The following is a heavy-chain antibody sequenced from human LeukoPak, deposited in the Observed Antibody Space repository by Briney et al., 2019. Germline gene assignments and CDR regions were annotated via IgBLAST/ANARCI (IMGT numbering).Heavy chain of an antibody. CDR1: GFTFSSYG. Sequence: GGSLRLSCAASGFTFSSYGMHWVRQAPGKGLEWVAVISYDGSNKYYADSVKGRFTISRDNSKNTLYLQMNSVRAEDTAVYYWAKDLEWDYFDYWGQGTLVTVSS. V-gene: IGHV3-30*18. CDR2: ISYDGSNK. CDR3: AKDLEWDYFDY. D-gene: IGHD3-3*01. J-gene: IGHJ4*02.